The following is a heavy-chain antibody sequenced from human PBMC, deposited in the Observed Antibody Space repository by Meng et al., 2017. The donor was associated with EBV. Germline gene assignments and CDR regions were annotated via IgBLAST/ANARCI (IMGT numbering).Heavy chain of an antibody. V-gene: IGHV1-69*06. Sequence: LVQSGAEGKTPGSSVKGSCKASGGTFSSYAISWVRQAPGQGLEWMGGIIPIFGTANYAQKFQGRVTITADKSTSTAYMELSSLRSEDTAVYYCARAEIAAAGRLDYWGQGTLVTVSS. CDR2: IIPIFGTA. J-gene: IGHJ4*02. CDR1: GGTFSSYA. D-gene: IGHD6-13*01. CDR3: ARAEIAAAGRLDY.